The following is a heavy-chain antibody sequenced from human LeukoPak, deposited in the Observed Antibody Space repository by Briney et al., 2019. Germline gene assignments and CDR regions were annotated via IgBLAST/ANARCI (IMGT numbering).Heavy chain of an antibody. V-gene: IGHV3-23*01. CDR2: ISGSGGST. J-gene: IGHJ6*02. Sequence: GGSLRLSCSASGFTFSSYAMHWVRQAPGKGLEWVSAISGSGGSTYYADSVKGRFTISRDNSKNTLYLQMNSLRAEDTAVYYCAKVPWIDYYYGMDVWGQGTTVTVAS. CDR3: AKVPWIDYYYGMDV. D-gene: IGHD2-2*03. CDR1: GFTFSSYA.